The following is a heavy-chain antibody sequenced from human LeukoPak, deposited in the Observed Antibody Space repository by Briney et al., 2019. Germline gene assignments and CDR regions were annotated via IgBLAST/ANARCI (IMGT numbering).Heavy chain of an antibody. D-gene: IGHD2-2*01. J-gene: IGHJ3*02. CDR2: ISGSGGST. CDR3: AKVFVVVPAAQPNDAFDI. Sequence: PGGSLRLSCAASGFTFSSYAMRWVRQAPGKGLEWVSAISGSGGSTYYADSVKGRFTISRDNSKNTLYLQMNSLRAEDTAVYYCAKVFVVVPAAQPNDAFDIWGQGTMVTVSS. V-gene: IGHV3-23*01. CDR1: GFTFSSYA.